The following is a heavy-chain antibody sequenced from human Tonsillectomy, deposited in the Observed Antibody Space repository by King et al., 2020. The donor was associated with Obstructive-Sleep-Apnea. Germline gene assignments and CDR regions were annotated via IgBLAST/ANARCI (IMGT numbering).Heavy chain of an antibody. CDR1: GFTFSSYA. Sequence: EVQLLESGGGLVPPGGSLRLSCAASGFTFSSYAMSWVRQAPGKGLEWVSAISGSGGSTYYADSVKGRFTISRDNSKNTLYLQMNSLRAEDTAVYYCAKPPPMVRGDPSEYFQHWGQGTLVTVSS. CDR3: AKPPPMVRGDPSEYFQH. CDR2: ISGSGGST. V-gene: IGHV3-23*01. D-gene: IGHD3-10*01. J-gene: IGHJ1*01.